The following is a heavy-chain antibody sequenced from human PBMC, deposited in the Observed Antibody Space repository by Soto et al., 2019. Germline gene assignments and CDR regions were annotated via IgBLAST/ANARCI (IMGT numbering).Heavy chain of an antibody. J-gene: IGHJ4*02. Sequence: ASVKVSCKASGYTFTTQNMHWVRQAPGQGLEWMGVINPSVGSTTYAQKFQGRVTMTRDTSTSTVYMEVSSLRSEDTAVYYCASTLGARFDYWGQGTLVTVSS. V-gene: IGHV1-46*01. CDR1: GYTFTTQN. CDR3: ASTLGARFDY. CDR2: INPSVGST. D-gene: IGHD1-26*01.